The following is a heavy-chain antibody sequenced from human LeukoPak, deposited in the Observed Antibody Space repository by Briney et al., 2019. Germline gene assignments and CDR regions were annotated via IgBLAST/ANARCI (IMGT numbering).Heavy chain of an antibody. CDR1: GFTFSSYW. J-gene: IGHJ4*02. V-gene: IGHV3-74*01. CDR3: ARGYDTLQY. D-gene: IGHD3-9*01. Sequence: GGSLRLSCAASGFTFSSYWMHWVRQAPGKGLVWVSRINIDVSSTRYADSVKGRFTISRDNAKNTLYLQMNSLRDEDTAVYYCARGYDTLQYRGQGTLVTVSS. CDR2: INIDVSST.